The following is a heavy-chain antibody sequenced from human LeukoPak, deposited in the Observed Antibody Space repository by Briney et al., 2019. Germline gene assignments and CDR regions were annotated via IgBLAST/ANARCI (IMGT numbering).Heavy chain of an antibody. CDR2: IYYSGST. Sequence: SETLSLTCTVSGGSISSYYWSWIRQPPGKGLEWIGYIYYSGSTNYNPSLKGRVTISVDTSKNQFSLKLSSVTAADTAVYYCARGNYDFWSSTEYYFDYWGQGTLVTVSS. D-gene: IGHD3-3*01. J-gene: IGHJ4*02. V-gene: IGHV4-59*01. CDR3: ARGNYDFWSSTEYYFDY. CDR1: GGSISSYY.